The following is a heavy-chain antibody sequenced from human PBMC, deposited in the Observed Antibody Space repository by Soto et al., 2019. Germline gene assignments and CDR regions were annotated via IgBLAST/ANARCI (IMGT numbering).Heavy chain of an antibody. J-gene: IGHJ4*02. CDR1: GFSFDEHA. D-gene: IGHD2-15*01. CDR2: LLWHGDRP. Sequence: EAQLVESGGGLVQPGGALRLSCAFSGFSFDEHAMHWVRQAPGKGLEGVAGLLWHGDRPGYADSVKGRFTISRDSAKDFLYLQMNSLRTEDTALYYCGKDLTPGGLESWCQGTLVTVSS. V-gene: IGHV3-9*01. CDR3: GKDLTPGGLES.